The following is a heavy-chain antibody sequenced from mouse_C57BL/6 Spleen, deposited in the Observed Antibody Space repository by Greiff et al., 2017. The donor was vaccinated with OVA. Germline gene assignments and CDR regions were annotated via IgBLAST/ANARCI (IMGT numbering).Heavy chain of an antibody. V-gene: IGHV5-17*01. CDR1: GFTFSDYG. CDR3: ATNWGFAY. CDR2: ISSGSSTI. D-gene: IGHD4-1*01. Sequence: EVHLVESGGGLVKPGGSLKLSCAASGFTFSDYGMHWVRQAPEKGLEWVAYISSGSSTIYYADTVKGRFTISIDNAKNTLFRQMTSVRSEDTAMYYCATNWGFAYWGQGTLVTVSA. J-gene: IGHJ3*01.